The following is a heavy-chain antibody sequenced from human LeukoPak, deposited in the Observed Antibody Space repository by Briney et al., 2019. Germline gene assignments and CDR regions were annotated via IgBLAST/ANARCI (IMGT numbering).Heavy chain of an antibody. Sequence: GGSLRLSCAASGFTFSNAWMSWVRQAPGKGLEWVGRIKSKIGGGTRDYTAPVKGRFTISRDDSKNTLYLQMNSLKTEDTAVYYCTTAADIVPTQRRLYYYYYMDVWGKGTTVTVSS. CDR1: GFTFSNAW. J-gene: IGHJ6*03. D-gene: IGHD5-12*01. V-gene: IGHV3-15*05. CDR3: TTAADIVPTQRRLYYYYYMDV. CDR2: IKSKIGGGTR.